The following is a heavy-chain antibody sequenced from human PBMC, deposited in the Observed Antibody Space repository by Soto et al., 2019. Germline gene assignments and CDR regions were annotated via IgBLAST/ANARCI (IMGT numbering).Heavy chain of an antibody. CDR1: GYTFTNSD. D-gene: IGHD2-15*01. Sequence: QVPLVQSGAEVKKPGASVKVSCKASGYTFTNSDINWVRQAPGQGLERMGWMNPDSGHAAYAQKFQGRVTLTTSTSTSTVYMEMRSLGSDDTAVYYCARRPHCSGGICYYGLDNWGQGTLVTVSS. CDR3: ARRPHCSGGICYYGLDN. CDR2: MNPDSGHA. J-gene: IGHJ4*02. V-gene: IGHV1-8*01.